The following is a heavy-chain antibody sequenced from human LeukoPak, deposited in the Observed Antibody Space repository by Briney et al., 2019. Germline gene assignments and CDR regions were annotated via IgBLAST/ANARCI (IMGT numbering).Heavy chain of an antibody. CDR2: IYSTGST. Sequence: KASETLSLTCTVSGGSISSYYWSWIQQPAGKGLEWIGRIYSTGSTNYNPSLKSRVTMSVDTSKNQFSLRLRSVTAADTAVYYCARQIASAGTAGFDSWGQGALVTVSS. V-gene: IGHV4-4*07. CDR3: ARQIASAGTAGFDS. CDR1: GGSISSYY. D-gene: IGHD6-13*01. J-gene: IGHJ4*02.